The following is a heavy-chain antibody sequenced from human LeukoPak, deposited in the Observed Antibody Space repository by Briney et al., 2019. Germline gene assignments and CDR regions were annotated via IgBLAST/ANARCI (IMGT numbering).Heavy chain of an antibody. CDR2: IKQDGSEI. D-gene: IGHD3-10*01. CDR3: ARLDNDGFFDY. CDR1: GFTFSSYW. Sequence: GGSLRLSCAASGFTFSSYWMSWVRQAPGKGLEWVANIKQDGSEIYYVDSVKGRFTISRDNAKNSLYLQMNSLRAEDTAVYYCARLDNDGFFDYWGQGTLVTVSS. V-gene: IGHV3-7*01. J-gene: IGHJ4*02.